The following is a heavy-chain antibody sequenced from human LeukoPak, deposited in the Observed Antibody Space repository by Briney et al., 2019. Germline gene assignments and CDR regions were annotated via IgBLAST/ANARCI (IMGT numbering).Heavy chain of an antibody. CDR2: ISYDGSNK. CDR3: ALIPWCSSTSCYDY. D-gene: IGHD2-2*01. V-gene: IGHV3-30*03. Sequence: PGRSLRLSCAASGFTFSSYGMHWVRQAPGKGLEWVAVISYDGSNKYYADSVKGRFTISRDNSKNTLYPQMNSLRAEDTAVYYCALIPWCSSTSCYDYWGQGTLVTVSS. J-gene: IGHJ4*02. CDR1: GFTFSSYG.